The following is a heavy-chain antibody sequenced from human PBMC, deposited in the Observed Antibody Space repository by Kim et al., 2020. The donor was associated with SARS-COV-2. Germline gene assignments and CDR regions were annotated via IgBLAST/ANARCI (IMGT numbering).Heavy chain of an antibody. J-gene: IGHJ2*01. V-gene: IGHV4-59*08. Sequence: SETLSLTCIVSGGSISSYYWSWIRQPPGKGLEWIGYIYYSGSANYNPSLKSRVTISVDTSKNQFSLKLSSVTAADTAVYYCARHARVTMARGVNWYFDFWGRGTLVTVSS. CDR2: IYYSGSA. CDR3: ARHARVTMARGVNWYFDF. D-gene: IGHD3-10*01. CDR1: GGSISSYY.